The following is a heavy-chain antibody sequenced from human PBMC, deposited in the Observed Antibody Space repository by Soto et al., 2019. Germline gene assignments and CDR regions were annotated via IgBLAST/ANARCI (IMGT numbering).Heavy chain of an antibody. CDR3: ARVGVGLAAPRVWPY. J-gene: IGHJ4*02. D-gene: IGHD6-13*01. CDR2: INPYNGNT. CDR1: GYTFTSYG. Sequence: SGKVSCEASGYTFTSYGITWVRQAPGQGLEWMAWINPYNGNTKYAEKFLGRVTVTTDTSTATAYMEVRSLTSDDTAVFYCARVGVGLAAPRVWPYWGQGTPVTVSS. V-gene: IGHV1-18*01.